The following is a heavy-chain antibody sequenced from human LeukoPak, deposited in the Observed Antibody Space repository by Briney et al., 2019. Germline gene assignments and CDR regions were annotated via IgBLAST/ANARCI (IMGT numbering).Heavy chain of an antibody. J-gene: IGHJ4*02. CDR1: GFTFRSYV. CDR2: ITGSGST. V-gene: IGHV3-23*01. D-gene: IGHD4-17*01. Sequence: GGFLRLSCAASGFTFRSYVMSWVRQAPGKGLEWVSAITGSGSTYYAGSVKGRFTISRDNSKNTLYLQMNSLRAEDTAVYYCAKVIYGDYVHLDFWGQGTLVTVSS. CDR3: AKVIYGDYVHLDF.